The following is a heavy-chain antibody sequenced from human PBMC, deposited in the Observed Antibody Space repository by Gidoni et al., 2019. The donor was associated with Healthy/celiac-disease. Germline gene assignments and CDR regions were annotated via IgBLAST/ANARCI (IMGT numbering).Heavy chain of an antibody. D-gene: IGHD6-6*01. V-gene: IGHV3-33*01. CDR1: GFTFSSYG. J-gene: IGHJ4*02. CDR2: IWYDGSNK. CDR3: ARMSDRAARLHFDY. Sequence: QVQLVESGGGVVQPGRSLRLSCAASGFTFSSYGVHWVRQGPGKGLEWVAVIWYDGSNKYYADSVKGRFTISRDNSKNTLYLKMNSLRAEDTAVYYCARMSDRAARLHFDYWGQGTLVTVSS.